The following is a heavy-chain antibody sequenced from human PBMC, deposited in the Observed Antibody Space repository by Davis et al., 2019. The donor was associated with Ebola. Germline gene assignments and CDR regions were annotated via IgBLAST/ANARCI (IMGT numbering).Heavy chain of an antibody. V-gene: IGHV3-11*04. CDR3: ARDGSSGWYFTFDY. D-gene: IGHD6-19*01. Sequence: GESLKISCAASGFTFSDYYMSWIRQAPGKGLEWVSYISSSGSTIYYADSVKGRFTISRDNAKNSLYLQMNSLRAEDTAVYYCARDGSSGWYFTFDYWGQGTLVTVSS. J-gene: IGHJ4*02. CDR1: GFTFSDYY. CDR2: ISSSGSTI.